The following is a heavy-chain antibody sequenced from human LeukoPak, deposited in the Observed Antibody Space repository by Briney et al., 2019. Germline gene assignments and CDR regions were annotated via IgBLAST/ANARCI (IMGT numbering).Heavy chain of an antibody. CDR2: IYYSGST. CDR3: ARAADDFWSGYPLDY. CDR1: GGSISSYY. D-gene: IGHD3-3*01. J-gene: IGHJ4*02. V-gene: IGHV4-59*01. Sequence: SETLSLTCAVSGGSISSYYWSWIRQPPGKGLEWIGYIYYSGSTNYNPSLKSRVTISVDTSKNQFSLKLSSVTAADTAVYYCARAADDFWSGYPLDYWGQGTLVTVSS.